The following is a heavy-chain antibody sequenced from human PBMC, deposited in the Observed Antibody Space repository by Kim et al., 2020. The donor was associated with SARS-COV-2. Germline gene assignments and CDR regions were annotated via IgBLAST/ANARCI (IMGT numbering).Heavy chain of an antibody. D-gene: IGHD3-10*01. CDR1: GYSFTSYW. CDR2: IDPSDSYT. Sequence: GESLKISCKGSGYSFTSYWISWVRQMPGKGLEWMGRIDPSDSYTNYSPSFQGHVTISADKSISTAYLQWSSLKASDTAMYYCARRGFGWGSPDAFDIWGQGTMVTVSS. J-gene: IGHJ3*02. V-gene: IGHV5-10-1*01. CDR3: ARRGFGWGSPDAFDI.